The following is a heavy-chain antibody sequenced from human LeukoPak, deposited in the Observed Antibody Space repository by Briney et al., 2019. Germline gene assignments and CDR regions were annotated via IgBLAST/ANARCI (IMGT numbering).Heavy chain of an antibody. V-gene: IGHV4-38-2*02. CDR3: ARVSGWFGELSLDY. Sequence: SETLSLTCTVSGYSISDGYYWGWIRQPPGQGLEWIATIYHSGSTYYNPSLKSRVTISVDTSKNQFSLKLSSVTAADTAVYYCARVSGWFGELSLDYWGQGTLVTVSS. J-gene: IGHJ4*02. D-gene: IGHD3-10*01. CDR1: GYSISDGYY. CDR2: IYHSGST.